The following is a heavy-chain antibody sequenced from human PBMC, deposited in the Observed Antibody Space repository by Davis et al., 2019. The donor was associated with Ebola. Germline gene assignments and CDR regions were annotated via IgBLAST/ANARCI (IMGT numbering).Heavy chain of an antibody. CDR2: ISDDGSNK. D-gene: IGHD7-27*01. J-gene: IGHJ4*02. Sequence: PGGSLRLSCAASGFTFSHYGMHWVRQAPGKGLEWVATISDDGSNKYDVDSLKGRFAISRDNPKNTLYLQMDSLRAEDTAVYHCAKDSFAGATFIDYWGQGTLVTVSS. V-gene: IGHV3-30*18. CDR1: GFTFSHYG. CDR3: AKDSFAGATFIDY.